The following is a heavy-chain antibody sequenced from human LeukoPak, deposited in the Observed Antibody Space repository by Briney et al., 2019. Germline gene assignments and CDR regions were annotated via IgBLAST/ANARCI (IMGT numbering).Heavy chain of an antibody. CDR2: IYSGGST. CDR1: GFTVSSNY. J-gene: IGHJ6*02. V-gene: IGHV3-53*01. CDR3: ARDLYYYGMDV. Sequence: GGSLRLSCAASGFTVSSNYMSWVRQAPGKGLEWVSVIYSGGSTYYADSVKGRFTISRDTSKNALFLQMNSLRAEDTAVYYCARDLYYYGMDVWGQGTTVTVSS.